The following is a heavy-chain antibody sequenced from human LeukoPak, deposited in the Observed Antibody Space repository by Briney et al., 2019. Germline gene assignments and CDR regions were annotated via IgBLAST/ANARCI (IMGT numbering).Heavy chain of an antibody. D-gene: IGHD6-13*01. V-gene: IGHV3-30-3*01. Sequence: PGRSLRLSCDGSGFTASGYGFSSFAMYWVRQAPGKGLEWVAVISYDGSNKLYADSVKGRFTISRDNSKNTLYLQMNSLRAEDTAVYYCARIKGGSSPYYFDYWGQGALVTVSS. J-gene: IGHJ4*02. CDR3: ARIKGGSSPYYFDY. CDR2: ISYDGSNK. CDR1: GFTASGYGFSSFA.